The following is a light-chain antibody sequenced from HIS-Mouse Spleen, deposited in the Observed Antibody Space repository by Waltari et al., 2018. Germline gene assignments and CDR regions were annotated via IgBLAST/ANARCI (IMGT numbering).Light chain of an antibody. CDR3: AAWDDSLSGPV. CDR1: SPNIGSNY. Sequence: QSVLTQPPSASGTLGQRVTISCSGSSPNIGSNYVSLYHQLPGTAPKLLIYRNNQRPSGVPDRFSGSKSGTSASLAISGLRSEDEADYYCAAWDDSLSGPVFGGGTKLTVL. J-gene: IGLJ3*02. CDR2: RNN. V-gene: IGLV1-47*01.